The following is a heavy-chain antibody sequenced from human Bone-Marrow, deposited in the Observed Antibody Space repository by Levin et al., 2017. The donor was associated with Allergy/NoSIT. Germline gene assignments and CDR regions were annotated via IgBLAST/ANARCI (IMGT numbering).Heavy chain of an antibody. CDR3: ARDRTHLFNYYDSSGPTYYFDY. D-gene: IGHD3-22*01. Sequence: SETLSLTCAVYGGSFSGYYWSWIRQPPGKGLEWIGEINHSGSTNYNPSLKSRVTISVDTSKNQFSLKLSSVTAADTAVYYCARDRTHLFNYYDSSGPTYYFDYWGQGTLVTVSS. J-gene: IGHJ4*02. CDR2: INHSGST. CDR1: GGSFSGYY. V-gene: IGHV4-34*01.